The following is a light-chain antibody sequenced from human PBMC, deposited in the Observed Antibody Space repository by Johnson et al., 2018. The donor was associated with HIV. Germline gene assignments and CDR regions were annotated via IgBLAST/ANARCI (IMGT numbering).Light chain of an antibody. V-gene: IGLV1-51*02. J-gene: IGLJ1*01. Sequence: SVLTQPPSVSAAPGQNVTISCSGATSNIGTNSVSWYQKFPGTAPKLLIYEDTKRPSGIPARFSGSKSGTSATLGITGLQTGDEADYYCGTWDTSLRTGFFGTGTKVTVL. CDR3: GTWDTSLRTGF. CDR2: EDT. CDR1: TSNIGTNS.